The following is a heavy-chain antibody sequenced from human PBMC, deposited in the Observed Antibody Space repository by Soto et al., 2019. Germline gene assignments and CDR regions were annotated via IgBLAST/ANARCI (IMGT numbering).Heavy chain of an antibody. J-gene: IGHJ4*02. V-gene: IGHV3-7*02. CDR2: IQQDGSEK. CDR1: GFALCKFL. D-gene: IGHD1-26*01. CDR3: AKVRRWEDYFDY. Sequence: GGALRIPRAASGFALCKFLISWVPPAPGKGLQWVAIIQQDGSEKYYVDSVKGRFTISRDNAKNSLYLQMNSLRAEDTAVYYCAKVRRWEDYFDYWGQGTLVTVSS.